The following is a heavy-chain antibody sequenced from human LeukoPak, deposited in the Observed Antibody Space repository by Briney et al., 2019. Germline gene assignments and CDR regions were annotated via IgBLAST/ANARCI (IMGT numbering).Heavy chain of an antibody. CDR2: INPSGGST. J-gene: IGHJ3*02. Sequence: ASVKVSCKASGYTFTSYYMHWVRQAPGQGLEWMGIINPSGGSTSYAQKFQGRVTMTRDMSTSTVYMELSSPRSEDTAVYYCARDSLIAAAGALSPSGDAFDIWGQGTMVTVSS. D-gene: IGHD6-13*01. V-gene: IGHV1-46*01. CDR1: GYTFTSYY. CDR3: ARDSLIAAAGALSPSGDAFDI.